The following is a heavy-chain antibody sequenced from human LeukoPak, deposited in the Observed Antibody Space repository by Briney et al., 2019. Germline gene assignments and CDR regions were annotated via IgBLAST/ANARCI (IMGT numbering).Heavy chain of an antibody. CDR3: AREGSRDYDFWSGYPNWFDP. V-gene: IGHV1-69*13. D-gene: IGHD3-3*01. J-gene: IGHJ5*02. CDR2: VIPIFGIA. CDR1: GGTFSSYA. Sequence: ASVKVSCKASGGTFSSYAISWVRQAPGQGLEWMGRVIPIFGIANYAQKFQGRVTITADESTSTAYMELSSLRSEDTAVYYCAREGSRDYDFWSGYPNWFDPWGQGTLVTVSS.